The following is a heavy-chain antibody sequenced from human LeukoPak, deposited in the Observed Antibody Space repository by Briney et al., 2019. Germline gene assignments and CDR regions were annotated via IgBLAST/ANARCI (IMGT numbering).Heavy chain of an antibody. CDR1: GFSFSAYN. Sequence: GGSLRLSCAASGFSFSAYNINWVRQAPGKGLEWVSCISPSGDHRYYADSVRGRFTISTDNAKNSVYLQMNSLRAEDTAVYYCARDAAYFDSSGYYPDPLDYWGQGTLVSVSS. V-gene: IGHV3-21*01. CDR2: ISPSGDHR. CDR3: ARDAAYFDSSGYYPDPLDY. J-gene: IGHJ4*02. D-gene: IGHD3-22*01.